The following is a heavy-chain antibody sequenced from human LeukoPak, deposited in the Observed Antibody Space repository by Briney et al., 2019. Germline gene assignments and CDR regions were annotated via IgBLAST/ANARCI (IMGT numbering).Heavy chain of an antibody. CDR2: INSDGSST. CDR3: ARGGYSYDVDY. J-gene: IGHJ4*02. D-gene: IGHD5-18*01. Sequence: GGSLRLSCAASGFTFSSYWMHWVRQAPGKGLVWVARINSDGSSTSYADSVKGRFTISRDNAKNTLYLQMNSLRAEDTAVYYCARGGYSYDVDYWGQGTLVTVSS. CDR1: GFTFSSYW. V-gene: IGHV3-74*01.